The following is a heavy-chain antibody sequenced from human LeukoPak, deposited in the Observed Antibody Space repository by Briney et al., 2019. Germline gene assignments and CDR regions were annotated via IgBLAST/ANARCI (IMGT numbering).Heavy chain of an antibody. CDR2: ISSSSSYM. D-gene: IGHD3-9*01. J-gene: IGHJ4*02. Sequence: GGSLRLSCAASGFTFSSYTMNWVRQAPGKGLEWVSSISSSSSYMYYADSVKGRSTISRDNAKNSLYLQMDSLRAEDTAVYYCARAPYDIVTGYSGYFDYWGQGTLVTVSS. CDR1: GFTFSSYT. V-gene: IGHV3-21*01. CDR3: ARAPYDIVTGYSGYFDY.